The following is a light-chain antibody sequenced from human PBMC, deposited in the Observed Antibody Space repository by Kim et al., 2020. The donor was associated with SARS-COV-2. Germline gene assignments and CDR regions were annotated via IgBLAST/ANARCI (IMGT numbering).Light chain of an antibody. J-gene: IGLJ3*02. CDR2: DNN. Sequence: QSVLTQPPSVSGAPGQRVTISCTGSSSNIGAGYDVHWYQQLPGTAPKLLIYDNNNRPSGVPDRFSGSKSGTSASLAITGLQAEDEADYYCQSYDRSLSVYWVFGGGTKVTVL. CDR3: QSYDRSLSVYWV. CDR1: SSNIGAGYD. V-gene: IGLV1-40*01.